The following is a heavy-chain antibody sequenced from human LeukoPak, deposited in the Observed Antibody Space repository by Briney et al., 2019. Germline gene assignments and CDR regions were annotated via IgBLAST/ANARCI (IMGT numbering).Heavy chain of an antibody. Sequence: LTCTVSGGSIRTYYWSWIRQPPGKGLEWVSYISSTAYTIFYADSVKGRFTISRDNAKNSLYLQMNSLRAEDTAIYYCARVDYDRSGEDANAEYFQHWGQGTLVTVSS. CDR1: GGSIRTYY. V-gene: IGHV3-11*04. J-gene: IGHJ1*01. D-gene: IGHD3-22*01. CDR3: ARVDYDRSGEDANAEYFQH. CDR2: ISSTAYTI.